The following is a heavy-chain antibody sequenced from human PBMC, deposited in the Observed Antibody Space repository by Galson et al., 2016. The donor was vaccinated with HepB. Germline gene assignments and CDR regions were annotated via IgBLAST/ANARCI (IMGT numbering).Heavy chain of an antibody. Sequence: SLRLSCAASEFTFNSYSMNWVRQAPGKGLEWVSYISSSGSTIYYADSVMGRFTISRDNAKNSLYLQMNSLRDEDTAVYYCARCRVDYYASNDYDSPYRYWHCELWGRGTLVTISA. CDR3: ARCRVDYYASNDYDSPYRYWHCEL. CDR2: ISSSGSTI. J-gene: IGHJ2*01. CDR1: EFTFNSYS. D-gene: IGHD3-22*01. V-gene: IGHV3-48*02.